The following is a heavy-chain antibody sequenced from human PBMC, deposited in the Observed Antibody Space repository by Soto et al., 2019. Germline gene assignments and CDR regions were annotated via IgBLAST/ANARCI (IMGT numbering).Heavy chain of an antibody. Sequence: ASVKVCCKASGYTFTDYYMHWVRQAPGQGLEWMGWINPNRGGTNYAQKFQGRVTMTRVTSISTAYMELSSLRSDDTALYYCAKDPNIVVVPAATGGMDVWGQGTTATVCS. CDR3: AKDPNIVVVPAATGGMDV. J-gene: IGHJ6*02. CDR1: GYTFTDYY. D-gene: IGHD2-2*01. CDR2: INPNRGGT. V-gene: IGHV1-2*02.